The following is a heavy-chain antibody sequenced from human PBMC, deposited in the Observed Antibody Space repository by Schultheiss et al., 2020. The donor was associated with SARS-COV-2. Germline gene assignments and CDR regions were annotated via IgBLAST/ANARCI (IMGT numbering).Heavy chain of an antibody. J-gene: IGHJ4*02. Sequence: GGSLRLSCAASGFTFSSYGMHWVRQAPGKGLEWVAVISYDGSNKYYADSVKGRFTISRDNSKNTLYLQMNSLRAEDTAVYYCARGERLWFRESLDYWGQGTLVTVSS. CDR1: GFTFSSYG. D-gene: IGHD3-10*01. CDR3: ARGERLWFRESLDY. V-gene: IGHV3-30*19. CDR2: ISYDGSNK.